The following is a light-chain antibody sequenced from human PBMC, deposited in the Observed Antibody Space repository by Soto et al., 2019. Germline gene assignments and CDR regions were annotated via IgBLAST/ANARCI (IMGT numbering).Light chain of an antibody. CDR2: GAS. CDR3: QQYRSSPPYT. V-gene: IGKV3-20*01. CDR1: QSVSSSY. J-gene: IGKJ2*01. Sequence: EIVLTQSPGTLSLSPGERATLSCRASQSVSSSYLAWYQQKPGQAPRLLIYGASSRATGIPDRFSGSGSGTDFTLTISRLEPEDFAVYYCQQYRSSPPYTFGQATKLQIK.